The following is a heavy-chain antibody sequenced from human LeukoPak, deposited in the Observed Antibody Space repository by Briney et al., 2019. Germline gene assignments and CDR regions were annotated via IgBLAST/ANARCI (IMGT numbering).Heavy chain of an antibody. J-gene: IGHJ5*02. V-gene: IGHV1-8*03. CDR1: GYTFTSYD. D-gene: IGHD3-10*01. CDR3: ARVGRVRYYYGSGKYNWFDP. Sequence: ASVKVSCKAPGYTFTSYDINWVRQATGQGLEWMGWMNPNSGNTGYAQKFQGRVTITRNTSISTAYMELSSLRSEDTAVYYCARVGRVRYYYGSGKYNWFDPWGQGTLVTVSS. CDR2: MNPNSGNT.